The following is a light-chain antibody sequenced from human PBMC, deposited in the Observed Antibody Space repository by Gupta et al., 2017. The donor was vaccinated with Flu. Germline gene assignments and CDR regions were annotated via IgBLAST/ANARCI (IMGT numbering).Light chain of an antibody. V-gene: IGLV3-21*02. CDR3: QVWETRSSNYWV. CDR1: SIVSKS. J-gene: IGLJ3*02. Sequence: TGRKTCDGTSIVSKSVNWYQQRPAQAPGLLVYDDKVRRGGVPERLSGSNSGYTTTLTISGVDAGEEAAYYYQVWETRSSNYWVFGGGTKLTVL. CDR2: DDK.